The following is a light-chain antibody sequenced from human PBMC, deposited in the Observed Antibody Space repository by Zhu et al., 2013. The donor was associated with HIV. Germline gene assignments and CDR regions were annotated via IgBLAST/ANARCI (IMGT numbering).Light chain of an antibody. CDR3: QQYNNWPLT. CDR1: QSVGSN. J-gene: IGKJ4*01. V-gene: IGKV3-15*01. Sequence: EIVMTQSPATLSVSPGERATLSCRASQSVGSNLAWYQQKPGQAPRLLIYDASTRATGIPARFSGSGSETEFTLTISSLQSEDFTIYYCQQYNNWPLTFGGGTKVEIK. CDR2: DAS.